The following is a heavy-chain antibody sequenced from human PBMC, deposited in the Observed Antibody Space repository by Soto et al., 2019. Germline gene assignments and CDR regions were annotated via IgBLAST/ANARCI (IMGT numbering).Heavy chain of an antibody. CDR3: APGGSYYAH. CDR1: GNTHTIYF. Sequence: QVQLVQSGAEVKQPGASVRVSCKASGNTHTIYFIHWLRQAPGQGLEWMGWINSVSGGTNYAPRFRGRVSMTRDTSSATAFMDLRGLRSDHTAVYYCAPGGSYYAHWGRGTLVTVSS. J-gene: IGHJ4*02. D-gene: IGHD3-16*01. V-gene: IGHV1-2*02. CDR2: INSVSGGT.